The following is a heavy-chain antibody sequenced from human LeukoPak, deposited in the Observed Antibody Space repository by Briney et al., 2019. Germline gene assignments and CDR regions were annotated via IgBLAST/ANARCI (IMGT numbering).Heavy chain of an antibody. CDR3: ARDQYYYDSSGYYLIDY. J-gene: IGHJ4*02. CDR2: INPNSGGT. V-gene: IGHV1-2*02. Sequence: AAVKVSCKASGYTFTGYYMHGVRQAPGQGLEWMGWINPNSGGTNYAQKFQGRVTITRDTSIRTAYMQMSRLRSDDTAVYYCARDQYYYDSSGYYLIDYWGQGTLVSVSS. D-gene: IGHD3-22*01. CDR1: GYTFTGYY.